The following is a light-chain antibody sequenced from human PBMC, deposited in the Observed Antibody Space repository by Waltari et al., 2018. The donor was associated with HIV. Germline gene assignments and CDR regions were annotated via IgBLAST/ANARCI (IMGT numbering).Light chain of an antibody. J-gene: IGKJ1*01. CDR1: QSISNW. Sequence: TQSPGTLSLSPGEKATLSCRASQSISNWLAWYQQKPGKAPKLLIYKASSLESGVPSRFSGSGSGTEYTLTISSLQPDDFATYYCQEYSGYFRTFGQGTKVEIK. CDR2: KAS. CDR3: QEYSGYFRT. V-gene: IGKV1-5*03.